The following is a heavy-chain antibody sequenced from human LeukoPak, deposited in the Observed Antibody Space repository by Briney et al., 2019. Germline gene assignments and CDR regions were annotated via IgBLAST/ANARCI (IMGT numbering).Heavy chain of an antibody. V-gene: IGHV1-46*01. Sequence: ASVKVSCKASGYTFTSYYMHWVRQAPGQGLEWMGIINPSGGSTNYAQKFQGRVTITADKSTSTAYMELSSLRSEDTAVYYCARGDGYNYWSLDYWGQGTLVTVSS. D-gene: IGHD5-24*01. J-gene: IGHJ4*02. CDR3: ARGDGYNYWSLDY. CDR2: INPSGGST. CDR1: GYTFTSYY.